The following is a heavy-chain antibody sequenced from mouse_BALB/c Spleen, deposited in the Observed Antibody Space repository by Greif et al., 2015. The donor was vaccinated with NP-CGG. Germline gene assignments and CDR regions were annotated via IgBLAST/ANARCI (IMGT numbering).Heavy chain of an antibody. CDR1: GYTFTSYW. V-gene: IGHV1S41*01. Sequence: DLVKPGASVKLSCKASGYTFTSYWINWIKQRPGQGLEWIGRIAPGSGSTYYNEMFKGKATLTVDTSSSTAYIQLSSLSSEDSAVYLCARANWVDYWGQGTTLTVSS. D-gene: IGHD4-1*01. CDR3: ARANWVDY. CDR2: IAPGSGST. J-gene: IGHJ2*01.